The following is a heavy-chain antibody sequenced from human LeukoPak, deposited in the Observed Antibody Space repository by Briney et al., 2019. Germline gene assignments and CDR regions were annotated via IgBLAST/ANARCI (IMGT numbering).Heavy chain of an antibody. CDR2: IYYSGST. Sequence: PSETLSLTCTVSGGSISSYYWSWIRQPPGKGLEWIGYIYYSGSTNYNPSLKSRVTLSVDTSKNQFSLKLSSVTAADTAVYYCARREYSSAWDYWGQGTLVTVSS. J-gene: IGHJ4*02. V-gene: IGHV4-59*08. CDR1: GGSISSYY. CDR3: ARREYSSAWDY. D-gene: IGHD6-6*01.